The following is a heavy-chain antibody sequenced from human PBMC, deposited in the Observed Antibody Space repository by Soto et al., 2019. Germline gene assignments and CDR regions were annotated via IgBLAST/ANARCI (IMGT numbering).Heavy chain of an antibody. CDR3: ASLIHCKPTGCYFDY. D-gene: IGHD2-15*01. CDR2: VYYRGTT. V-gene: IGHV4-39*01. J-gene: IGHJ4*02. CDR1: GGSISSSSYY. Sequence: PSETLSLTCTVSGGSISSSSYYWAWVRQPPGKGLEWIGSVYYRGTTYYNPSLKSRVTISEDTSKNQFSLRLSSVTAADTAVFYCASLIHCKPTGCYFDYWGPGTLVTVPS.